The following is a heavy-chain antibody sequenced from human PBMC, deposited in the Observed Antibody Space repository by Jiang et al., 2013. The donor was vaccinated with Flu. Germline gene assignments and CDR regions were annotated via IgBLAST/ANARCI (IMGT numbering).Heavy chain of an antibody. J-gene: IGHJ5*01. CDR3: ARVTFGRGHNWFDL. Sequence: GSGLVKPSETLSLNCTVSGGSITSDYWSWVRQSPEKGLEWIGYVYYTGGTNYNPSLKSRTTISLGTSKTHFSLKMISVTPADTAVYYCARVTFGRGHNWFDLWGRGTLVTVSS. V-gene: IGHV4-59*01. CDR2: VYYTGGT. CDR1: GGSITSDY. D-gene: IGHD3-10*01.